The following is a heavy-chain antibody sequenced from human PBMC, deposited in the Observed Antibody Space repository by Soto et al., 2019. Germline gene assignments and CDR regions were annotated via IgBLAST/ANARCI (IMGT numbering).Heavy chain of an antibody. V-gene: IGHV4-34*01. J-gene: IGHJ6*02. CDR3: ARGRIAVAGWPKGRYYYYGMDV. CDR1: GGSFSGYY. Sequence: PSDTLSLTGAVYGGSFSGYYWSGIRQPPGKGLEGIGEINHSGSTNYNPSLKSRVTISVDTSKNQFSLKLSSVTAADTAVYYCARGRIAVAGWPKGRYYYYGMDVWGQGTTVTVSS. D-gene: IGHD6-19*01. CDR2: INHSGST.